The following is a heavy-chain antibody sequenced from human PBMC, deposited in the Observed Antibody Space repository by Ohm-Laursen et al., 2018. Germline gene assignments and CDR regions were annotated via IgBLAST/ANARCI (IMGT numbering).Heavy chain of an antibody. CDR2: IKQDGSEK. CDR3: AKTGQSVGYFDY. V-gene: IGHV3-7*03. J-gene: IGHJ4*02. CDR1: GFTFSDYW. D-gene: IGHD4-11*01. Sequence: SLRLSCAASGFTFSDYWMSWVRQAPGKGLEWVANIKQDGSEKYYVDSVKGRFTISRDNAKNSLYLQMNSLRAEDTALYYCAKTGQSVGYFDYWGQGTLVTVSS.